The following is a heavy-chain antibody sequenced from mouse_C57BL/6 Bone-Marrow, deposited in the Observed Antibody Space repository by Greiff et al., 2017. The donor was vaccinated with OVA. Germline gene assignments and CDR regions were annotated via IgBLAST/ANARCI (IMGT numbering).Heavy chain of an antibody. CDR2: ISAGGSYT. CDR3: AIWPRGYFDY. Sequence: EVMLVESGGGLVKPGGSLKLSCAASGFTFSSYAMSWVRQTPEKRLEWVATISAGGSYTYYPDNVKGRFTISRDNAKNNLYLQMSHLKSEDTAMYYCAIWPRGYFDYWGQGTTLTVSS. V-gene: IGHV5-4*03. D-gene: IGHD3-1*01. J-gene: IGHJ2*01. CDR1: GFTFSSYA.